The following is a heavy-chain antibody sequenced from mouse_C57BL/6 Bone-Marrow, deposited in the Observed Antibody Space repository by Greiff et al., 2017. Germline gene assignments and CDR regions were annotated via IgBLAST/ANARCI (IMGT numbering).Heavy chain of an antibody. CDR1: GYTFTSYW. V-gene: IGHV1-52*01. CDR3: AREGPTAPSWFAY. D-gene: IGHD3-1*01. J-gene: IGHJ3*01. CDR2: IDPSDSDT. Sequence: QVQLQQPGAELVRPGSSVKLSCKASGYTFTSYWMHWVKQRPIQGLEWIGNIDPSDSDTHYNQKFKDKATLTVDKSSSTAYMQLSSLTSEDSAVYYCAREGPTAPSWFAYWGQGTLVTVSA.